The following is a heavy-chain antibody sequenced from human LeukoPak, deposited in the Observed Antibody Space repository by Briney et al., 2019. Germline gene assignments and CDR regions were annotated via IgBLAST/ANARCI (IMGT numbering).Heavy chain of an antibody. CDR3: EKSFGYGDSSFDY. CDR1: GFTFSSYA. CDR2: ISGSGGGT. D-gene: IGHD4-17*01. V-gene: IGHV3-23*01. J-gene: IGHJ4*02. Sequence: GGSLRLSCAASGFTFSSYAMSWVRQAPGKGLEWVSAISGSGGGTYYADSVKGRFTISRDNSKNTLYLQMNSLRAEDTAVYYCEKSFGYGDSSFDYWGQGTLVTVSS.